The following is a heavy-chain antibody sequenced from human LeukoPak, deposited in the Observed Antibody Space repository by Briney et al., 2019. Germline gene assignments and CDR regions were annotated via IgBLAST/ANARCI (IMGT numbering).Heavy chain of an antibody. Sequence: EASVKVSCKASGYTFTGYYMHWVRQAPGQGLEWMGWINPNSGGTNYAQKFQGRVTMTRDTSTSTAYMELSRLRSDDTAVYYCARDTVGASVFDYWGQGTLVTVSS. V-gene: IGHV1-2*02. J-gene: IGHJ4*02. D-gene: IGHD1-26*01. CDR3: ARDTVGASVFDY. CDR2: INPNSGGT. CDR1: GYTFTGYY.